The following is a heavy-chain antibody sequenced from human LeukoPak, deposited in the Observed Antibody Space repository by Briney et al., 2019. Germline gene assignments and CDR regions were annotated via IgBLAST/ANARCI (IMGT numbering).Heavy chain of an antibody. D-gene: IGHD3-22*01. V-gene: IGHV4-39*01. CDR2: IYYSGGT. Sequence: SETLSLTCTVSGGSISSSSYYWGWIRQPPGKGLEWIGSIYYSGGTYYNPSLKSRVTISVDTSKNQFSLKLSSVTAADTAMYYCARHSSGYYYGFDYWGQGTLVTVSS. J-gene: IGHJ4*02. CDR1: GGSISSSSYY. CDR3: ARHSSGYYYGFDY.